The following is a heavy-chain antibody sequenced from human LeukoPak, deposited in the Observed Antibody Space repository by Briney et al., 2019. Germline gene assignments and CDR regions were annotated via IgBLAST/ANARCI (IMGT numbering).Heavy chain of an antibody. CDR3: ARDEGGVATT. J-gene: IGHJ5*02. CDR1: GFTSSSYW. D-gene: IGHD5-12*01. V-gene: IGHV3-7*01. CDR2: IKQDGNEK. Sequence: PGGSLRLSCAASGFTSSSYWMTWVRQAPGKGLEWVANIKQDGNEKYYVDSVKGRFTISRDNAKNSLYLQMNSLRAEDTAVYYCARDEGGVATTWGQGTLVTVSS.